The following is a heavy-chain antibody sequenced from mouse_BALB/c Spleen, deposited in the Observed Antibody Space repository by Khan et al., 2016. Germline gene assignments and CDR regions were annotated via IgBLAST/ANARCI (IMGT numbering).Heavy chain of an antibody. CDR2: ISSGSSTI. Sequence: EVELVESGGGLVQPGGSRKLSCAASGFTFSSFGMHWVRQAPEKGLEWVAYISSGSSTIYYADTVKGRFTIPRDNPKNTLFLQMTSLRSEDTAMYYCARDWADYWGQGTTLTVSS. CDR1: GFTFSSFG. CDR3: ARDWADY. J-gene: IGHJ2*01. V-gene: IGHV5-17*02.